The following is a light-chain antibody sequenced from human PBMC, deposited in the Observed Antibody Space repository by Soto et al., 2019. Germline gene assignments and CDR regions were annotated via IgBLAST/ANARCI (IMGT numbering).Light chain of an antibody. J-gene: IGKJ1*01. CDR1: QSVHNY. CDR2: GAS. CDR3: QQYDSSPRT. V-gene: IGKV3-20*01. Sequence: EVVLTQSPATLSLSPGDRAALSCKASQSVHNYLAWYQQKPGQAPRLLIYGASNRAAGIPARFSGSGSGTDFTLTINRLEPEDFAVYYCQQYDSSPRTFGQGTKVDIK.